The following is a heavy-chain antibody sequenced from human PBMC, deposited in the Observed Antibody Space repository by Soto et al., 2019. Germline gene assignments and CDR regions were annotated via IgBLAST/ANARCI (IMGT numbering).Heavy chain of an antibody. D-gene: IGHD6-13*01. CDR3: TMTSAAGKHYYGMDV. CDR2: IYPGDSDT. Sequence: PGESLKISCKGSGYSFTSYWIGWVRQMPGKGLEWMGIIYPGDSDTRYSPSFQGQVTISADKSISTAYLQWSSLKASDTAMYYCTMTSAAGKHYYGMDVWGQGTTVTVSS. V-gene: IGHV5-51*01. J-gene: IGHJ6*02. CDR1: GYSFTSYW.